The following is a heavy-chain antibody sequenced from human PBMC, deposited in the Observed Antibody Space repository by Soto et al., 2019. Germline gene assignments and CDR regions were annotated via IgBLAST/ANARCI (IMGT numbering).Heavy chain of an antibody. Sequence: QVQLQESGPGLVKPSETLSLTCTVSGGSISSYYWSWIRQPPGKGLEWIGYIYYSGSTNYNPSLNSQVTIAVDTSKNQFYLKLSSVTAADTAVYYCARIGGSYYMYFDLWGRGTLVTVSS. V-gene: IGHV4-59*01. CDR2: IYYSGST. D-gene: IGHD1-26*01. CDR3: ARIGGSYYMYFDL. CDR1: GGSISSYY. J-gene: IGHJ2*01.